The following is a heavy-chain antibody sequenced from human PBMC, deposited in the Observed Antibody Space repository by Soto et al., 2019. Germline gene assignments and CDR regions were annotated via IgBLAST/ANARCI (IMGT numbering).Heavy chain of an antibody. J-gene: IGHJ4*02. Sequence: QLQLMESGPRLVKSSETLSLTCTVSGGSVSSGTYYGGWIRQPPGKGLEWLGSVYSSGSTYYNPSRQSRVTMSIDTSKNQFSLKLSSVTAADAAVYYCARHRSITTTGGEFDYWGQGTLVTVSS. D-gene: IGHD1-1*01. V-gene: IGHV4-39*01. CDR3: ARHRSITTTGGEFDY. CDR1: GGSVSSGTYY. CDR2: VYSSGST.